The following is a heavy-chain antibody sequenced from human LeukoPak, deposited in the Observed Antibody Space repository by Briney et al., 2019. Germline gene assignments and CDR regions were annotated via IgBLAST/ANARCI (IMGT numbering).Heavy chain of an antibody. D-gene: IGHD4-23*01. CDR2: IKYDGNEE. Sequence: GGSLRLSCAASGFPFSDYWMSWMRQAPGKGLEWVANIKYDGNEEYYVDSVKGRFTISRDNAKISLYLQLNSLRVEDTAVYYCRSGGAAPGSFDNWGQGTLVIVSP. V-gene: IGHV3-7*01. CDR3: RSGGAAPGSFDN. CDR1: GFPFSDYW. J-gene: IGHJ4*02.